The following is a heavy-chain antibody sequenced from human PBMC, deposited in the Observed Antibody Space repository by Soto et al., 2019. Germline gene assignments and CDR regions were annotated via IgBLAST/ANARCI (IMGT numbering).Heavy chain of an antibody. CDR3: AGDPGSRNGMVV. Sequence: GGSLRLSCAASGFSGSTDYMTWVRQAPGKGLEWLSTIYSDGATYYADSVKGRFTISRDNSKNTLFLQMNNLRADDTAMYYCAGDPGSRNGMVVWGQGTTVTVSS. V-gene: IGHV3-66*01. CDR1: GFSGSTDY. CDR2: IYSDGAT. J-gene: IGHJ6*02.